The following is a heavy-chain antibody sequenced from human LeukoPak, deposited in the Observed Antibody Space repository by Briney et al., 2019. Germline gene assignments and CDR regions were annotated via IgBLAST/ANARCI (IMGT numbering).Heavy chain of an antibody. CDR1: GGSISSGDYY. Sequence: SETLSLTCTVSGGSISSGDYYWSWIRQPPGKGLEWIGYIYYSGSTYYNPSLKSRVTISVDTSKNQFSLKLSSVTAADTAVYYCARGPLVVAATHWFDPWGQGTLVTVSS. CDR2: IYYSGST. CDR3: ARGPLVVAATHWFDP. J-gene: IGHJ5*02. D-gene: IGHD2-15*01. V-gene: IGHV4-30-4*01.